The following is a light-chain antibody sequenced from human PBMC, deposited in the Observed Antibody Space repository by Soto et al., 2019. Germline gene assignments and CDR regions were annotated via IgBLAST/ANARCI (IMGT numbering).Light chain of an antibody. V-gene: IGKV1-5*01. J-gene: IGKJ1*01. CDR2: DTS. Sequence: DIQMTQSPSTLSASIGDRVTITCRASQRISSCLAWYQQKPGKAPNLLIYDTSTFESGVPSRFSGSGSGTEFTLTISSLQPDDFATYYCQQYDSYSRTFGQGTKVEIK. CDR1: QRISSC. CDR3: QQYDSYSRT.